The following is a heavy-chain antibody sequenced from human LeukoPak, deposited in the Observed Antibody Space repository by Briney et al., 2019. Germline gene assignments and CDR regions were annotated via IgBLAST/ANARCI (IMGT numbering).Heavy chain of an antibody. CDR2: ISAYNGNT. CDR3: ARDNWNLPFDP. V-gene: IGHV1-18*01. J-gene: IGHJ5*02. Sequence: ASVKVSCKASGYSFTSYGISWVRQAPGQGLEWMGWISAYNGNTNYAQKLQGRVTMTTDTSTSTAYMELRSLRSDDTAAYYCARDNWNLPFDPWGQGTLVTVSS. D-gene: IGHD1-20*01. CDR1: GYSFTSYG.